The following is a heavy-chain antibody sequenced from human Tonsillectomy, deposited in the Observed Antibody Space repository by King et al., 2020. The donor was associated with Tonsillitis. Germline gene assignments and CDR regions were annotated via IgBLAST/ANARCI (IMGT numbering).Heavy chain of an antibody. CDR3: AKKGGGDLGYFFYY. J-gene: IGHJ4*02. D-gene: IGHD2-21*01. CDR2: ISWNSGSI. V-gene: IGHV3-9*01. CDR1: GFTFDDYA. Sequence: VQLVESGGGLVQPGRSLRLSCAASGFTFDDYAMHWVRQAPGKGLEWVSGISWNSGSIGYADSVKGRFTISRDNAKNSLYLQMNSLRAEDTALYYCAKKGGGDLGYFFYYWGQGTLVTVSS.